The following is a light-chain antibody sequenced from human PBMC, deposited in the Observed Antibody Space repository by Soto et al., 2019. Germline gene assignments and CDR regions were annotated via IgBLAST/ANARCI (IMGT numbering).Light chain of an antibody. CDR1: ALPKKY. V-gene: IGLV3-16*01. Sequence: SYELTQPPSVSVSLGQMARITCSGEALPKKYAYWYQQKPGQFPMLVIYKDSERPSGIPERFSGSSSGTIVTLTISGVQAEDEADYYCLSADSSGTYVVFGGGTKLTVL. CDR2: KDS. J-gene: IGLJ2*01. CDR3: LSADSSGTYVV.